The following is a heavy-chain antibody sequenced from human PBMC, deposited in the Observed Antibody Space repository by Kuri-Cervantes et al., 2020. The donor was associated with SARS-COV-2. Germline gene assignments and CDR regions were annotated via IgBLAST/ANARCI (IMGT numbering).Heavy chain of an antibody. D-gene: IGHD4-17*01. V-gene: IGHV5-51*01. CDR1: GYSFTSYW. CDR3: ARRAYGEQVDYYYMDV. CDR2: IYPGDSDT. Sequence: GGSLRLSCKGSGYSFTSYWIGWVRQMPGKGLEWMGIIYPGDSDTRYSPSFQGQVIISADKSISTAFLQWSSLKASDTAMYYCARRAYGEQVDYYYMDVWGKGTTVTVS. J-gene: IGHJ6*03.